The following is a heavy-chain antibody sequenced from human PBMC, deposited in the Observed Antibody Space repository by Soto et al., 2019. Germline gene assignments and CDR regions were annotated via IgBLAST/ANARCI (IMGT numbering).Heavy chain of an antibody. CDR3: ARVKYRPPYYYYYGMDV. D-gene: IGHD2-2*02. Sequence: QVPLVQSGAEVKKPGASVKVSCKASGYTFTSYGISWVRQAPGQGLEWMGWSSAYNGNTTYAQKLQGRLTMTTDTPTSTVYMELTTLTSADTAVYYCARVKYRPPYYYYYGMDVWGQGTTVTVSS. V-gene: IGHV1-18*01. J-gene: IGHJ6*02. CDR1: GYTFTSYG. CDR2: SSAYNGNT.